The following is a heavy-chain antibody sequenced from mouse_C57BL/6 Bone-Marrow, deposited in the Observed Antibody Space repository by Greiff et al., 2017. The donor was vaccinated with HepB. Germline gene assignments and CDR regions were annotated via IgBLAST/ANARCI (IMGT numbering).Heavy chain of an antibody. CDR2: IWSGGST. CDR3: ANDGYSSWFAY. J-gene: IGHJ3*01. CDR1: GFSLTSYG. D-gene: IGHD2-3*01. Sequence: QVHVKQSGPGLVQPSQSLSITCTVSGFSLTSYGVHWVRQSPGKGLEWLGVIWSGGSTDYNAAFISRLSSIKDNSKSQFFFQMNSLRADDTDVYYCANDGYSSWFAYWGQGTLVTVSA. V-gene: IGHV2-2*01.